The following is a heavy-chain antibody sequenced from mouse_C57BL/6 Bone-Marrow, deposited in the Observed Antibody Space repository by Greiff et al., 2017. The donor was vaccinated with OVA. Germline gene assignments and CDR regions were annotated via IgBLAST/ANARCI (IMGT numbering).Heavy chain of an antibody. CDR1: GFSLTSYG. D-gene: IGHD1-1*01. J-gene: IGHJ2*01. Sequence: VKLMESGPGLVQPSQSLSITCTVSGFSLTSYGVHWVRQSPGKGLEWLGVIWRGGSTDYNAAFMSRLSITKDNSKSQVFFKMNSLQADDTAICYCAKNSYYYLFDYWGQGTTLTVSS. CDR2: IWRGGST. CDR3: AKNSYYYLFDY. V-gene: IGHV2-5*01.